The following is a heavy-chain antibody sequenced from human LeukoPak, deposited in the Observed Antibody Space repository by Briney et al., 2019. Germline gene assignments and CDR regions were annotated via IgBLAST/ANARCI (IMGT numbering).Heavy chain of an antibody. CDR3: AKGRKWFGEFKEFDP. CDR2: ISGSGGST. D-gene: IGHD3-10*01. V-gene: IGHV3-23*01. CDR1: GFTFSSYA. J-gene: IGHJ5*02. Sequence: GGSLRLSCAASGFTFSSYAMSWVRQAPGKGLEYVSAISGSGGSTYYADSVKGRFTISRDNSKNTLYLQMNRLRAEDTAVYYCAKGRKWFGEFKEFDPWGQGTLVTVSS.